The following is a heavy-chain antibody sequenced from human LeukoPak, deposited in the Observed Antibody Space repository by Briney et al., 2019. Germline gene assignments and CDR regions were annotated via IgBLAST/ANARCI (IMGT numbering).Heavy chain of an antibody. CDR2: FDPEDGET. Sequence: ASVKVSCKVSGYTLTELSMHWVRQAPGKGLEWMGGFDPEDGETIYAQKFQGRVTMTEDASTDTAYMELSSLRSEDTAVYYCATFRGSYNAEYFQHWGQGTLVTVSS. CDR1: GYTLTELS. J-gene: IGHJ1*01. D-gene: IGHD1-26*01. CDR3: ATFRGSYNAEYFQH. V-gene: IGHV1-24*01.